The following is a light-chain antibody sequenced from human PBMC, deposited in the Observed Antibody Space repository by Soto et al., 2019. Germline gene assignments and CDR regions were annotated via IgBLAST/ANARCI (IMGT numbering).Light chain of an antibody. CDR2: TNN. J-gene: IGLJ1*01. CDR1: SSNIGSNT. V-gene: IGLV1-44*01. Sequence: QSVLTQPPSASGTPGQRVTISCSGSSSNIGSNTVNWYQQLPGTAPKLLIFTNNQRPSGVPDRFSGSKSGTSGSLAISGLQSEDEADYYCAAWDDSLNGYVFGAGTKGTVL. CDR3: AAWDDSLNGYV.